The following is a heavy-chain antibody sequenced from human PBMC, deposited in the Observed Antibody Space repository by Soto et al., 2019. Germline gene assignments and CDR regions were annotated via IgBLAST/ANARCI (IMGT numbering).Heavy chain of an antibody. CDR3: ARDLRSGYDTFFDY. V-gene: IGHV1-2*02. CDR2: INPKTGVT. Sequence: GASVKVSCKASGYTFTGYFMHWVRQAPGQGLEWMGWINPKTGVTNYAQKFQGRVTMTRDTSISTXXXXXXXXXXXXXAMYYCARDLRSGYDTFFDYWGQGTQVTVSS. J-gene: IGHJ4*02. D-gene: IGHD5-12*01. CDR1: GYTFTGYF.